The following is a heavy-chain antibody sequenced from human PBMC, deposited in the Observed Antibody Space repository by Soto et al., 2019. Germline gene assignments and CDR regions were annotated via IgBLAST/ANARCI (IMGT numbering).Heavy chain of an antibody. V-gene: IGHV4-30-4*01. J-gene: IGHJ6*02. CDR2: IFYSGTT. Sequence: SETLSLTCTVSGDSISSADYYWSWIRQTPGKGLEWIGHIFYSGTTYYNPSLKSRLTISVDTSKDHFSLRLTSVTAADTAVYYCARDLWVEPELYYYGMDVWGQGTTVTVSS. CDR3: ARDLWVEPELYYYGMDV. CDR1: GDSISSADYY. D-gene: IGHD1-1*01.